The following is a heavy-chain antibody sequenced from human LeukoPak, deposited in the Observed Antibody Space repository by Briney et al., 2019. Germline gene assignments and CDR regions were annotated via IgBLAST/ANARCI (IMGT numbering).Heavy chain of an antibody. CDR1: GFTFDDYA. J-gene: IGHJ3*02. D-gene: IGHD5-12*01. Sequence: GGSLRPSCAASGFTFDDYAMHWVRQAPGKGLEWVSGLSWNSGSIDYADSVKGRFTISRDNAKNSLYLQMNSLRAEDTALYYCAKEAALSGYDSSRGNAFDIWGQGTMVTVSS. CDR2: LSWNSGSI. V-gene: IGHV3-9*01. CDR3: AKEAALSGYDSSRGNAFDI.